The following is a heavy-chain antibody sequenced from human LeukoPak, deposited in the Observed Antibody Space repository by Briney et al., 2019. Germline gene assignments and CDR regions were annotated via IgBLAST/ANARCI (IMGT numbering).Heavy chain of an antibody. D-gene: IGHD3-10*01. V-gene: IGHV3-66*02. CDR1: GFTVSSNY. CDR3: ARDYYGSGSSYYYMDV. Sequence: GGSLRLSCAASGFTVSSNYMSWVRQAPGKGLEWFSVIYSGGSTYYADSVKGRFTISRDNSKNTLYLQMNSLRAEDTAVYYCARDYYGSGSSYYYMDVWGKGTTVTVSS. J-gene: IGHJ6*03. CDR2: IYSGGST.